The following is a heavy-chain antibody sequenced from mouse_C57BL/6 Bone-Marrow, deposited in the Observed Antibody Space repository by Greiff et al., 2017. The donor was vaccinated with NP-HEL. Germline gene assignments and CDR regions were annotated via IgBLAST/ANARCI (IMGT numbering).Heavy chain of an antibody. V-gene: IGHV2-6-1*01. Sequence: QVQLKQSGPGLVAPSQSLSITCTVSGFSLTSYGVHWVRQPPGKGLEWLVVIWSDGSTTYNSALKSRLSISKDNSKSQVFLKMNSLQTDDTAMYYCARHYYYGSLYYYAMDYWGQGTSVTVSS. D-gene: IGHD1-1*01. J-gene: IGHJ4*01. CDR2: IWSDGST. CDR1: GFSLTSYG. CDR3: ARHYYYGSLYYYAMDY.